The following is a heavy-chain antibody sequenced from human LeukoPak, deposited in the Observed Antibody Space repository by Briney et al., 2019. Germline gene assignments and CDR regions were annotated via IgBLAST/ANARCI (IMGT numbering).Heavy chain of an antibody. CDR2: ISYDGSNK. CDR1: GFTFSSYG. Sequence: GGSLRLSCAASGFTFSSYGMHWVRQAPGKGLEGVAVISYDGSNKYYADSVKGRFTISRDNSKNTLYLQMNSRRAEDTAVYYCAKVFRSSANFDYWGQGTLVTVSS. D-gene: IGHD3-10*01. J-gene: IGHJ4*02. CDR3: AKVFRSSANFDY. V-gene: IGHV3-30*18.